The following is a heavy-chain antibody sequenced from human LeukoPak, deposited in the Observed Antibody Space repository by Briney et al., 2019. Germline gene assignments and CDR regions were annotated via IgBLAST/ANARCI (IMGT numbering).Heavy chain of an antibody. Sequence: SETLSPTCTVSGGSISSSSYYWGWIRQPPGKGLEWIGSIYYSGSTYYNPSLKSRVTISVDTSKNQFSLKLSSVTAADTAVYYCARGSDYYGSGSYSLLLHGYYYYMDVWGKGTTVTISS. CDR1: GGSISSSSYY. J-gene: IGHJ6*03. CDR2: IYYSGST. V-gene: IGHV4-39*07. D-gene: IGHD3-10*01. CDR3: ARGSDYYGSGSYSLLLHGYYYYMDV.